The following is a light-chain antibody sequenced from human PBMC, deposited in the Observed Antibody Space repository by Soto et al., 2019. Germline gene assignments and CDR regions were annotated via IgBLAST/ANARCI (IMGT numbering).Light chain of an antibody. V-gene: IGKV1-39*01. CDR2: DAS. J-gene: IGKJ4*01. Sequence: DVQMTQSPSSLSASVGDSVTITCRARQSGFNHLSWFQQRPGKGPKLLIYDASSLHAGVPSRFSGSGYGTDFTLTISTVQPEDSAIYYCHQSSSTPLTFGGGTRVELK. CDR3: HQSSSTPLT. CDR1: QSGFNH.